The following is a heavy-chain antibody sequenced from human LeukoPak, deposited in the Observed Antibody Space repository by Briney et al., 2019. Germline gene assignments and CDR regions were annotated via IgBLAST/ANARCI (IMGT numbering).Heavy chain of an antibody. CDR3: ATYVPLVRGVIWYFDY. V-gene: IGHV1-18*01. J-gene: IGHJ4*02. Sequence: ASVKVSCKASGYTFTSYGISWVRQAPGQGLEWMGWISAYNGNTNYAQKLQGRVTMTEDTSTDTAYMELSSLRSEDTAVYYCATYVPLVRGVIWYFDYWGQGTLVTVSS. CDR2: ISAYNGNT. D-gene: IGHD3-10*01. CDR1: GYTFTSYG.